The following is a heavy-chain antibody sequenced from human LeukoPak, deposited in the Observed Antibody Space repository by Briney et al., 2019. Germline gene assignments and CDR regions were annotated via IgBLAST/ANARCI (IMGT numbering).Heavy chain of an antibody. Sequence: ASETLSLTCAVYGGSFSGYYWSWIRQPPGKGLEWIGEINHSGSTNYNPSLKSRVTISVDTSKNQFSLKLSSVTAADTAVYYCARGAAAGTELFDYWGQGTLVTVSS. D-gene: IGHD6-13*01. CDR2: INHSGST. CDR1: GGSFSGYY. J-gene: IGHJ4*02. CDR3: ARGAAAGTELFDY. V-gene: IGHV4-34*01.